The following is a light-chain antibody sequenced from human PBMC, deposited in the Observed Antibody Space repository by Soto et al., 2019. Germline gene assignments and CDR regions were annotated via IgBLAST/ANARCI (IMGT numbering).Light chain of an antibody. V-gene: IGKV3-15*01. CDR3: QQRSNWVT. Sequence: EIVMTQSPASMSVPPGERPTLSCRASQSVSSNLAWYQQKPGQALRFRIYGASTRATGIPARLSGSGSGTEFTLTISSIEPEDFAVYYCQQRSNWVTFGQGTRLEIK. J-gene: IGKJ5*01. CDR1: QSVSSN. CDR2: GAS.